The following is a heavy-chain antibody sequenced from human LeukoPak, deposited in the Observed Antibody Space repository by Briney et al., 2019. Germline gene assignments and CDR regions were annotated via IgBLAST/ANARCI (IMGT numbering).Heavy chain of an antibody. Sequence: ASVKVSCKASGYTFTGYYMHWVRQAPGQGLEWMGWINPNSGGTNYAQKFQGRVTMTRDTSISTAYMELSRLRSDDTAVYYCAREGCTNGVCYTRSLLYYYYMDVWGKGTTVTVSS. CDR1: GYTFTGYY. D-gene: IGHD2-8*01. J-gene: IGHJ6*03. CDR3: AREGCTNGVCYTRSLLYYYYMDV. CDR2: INPNSGGT. V-gene: IGHV1-2*02.